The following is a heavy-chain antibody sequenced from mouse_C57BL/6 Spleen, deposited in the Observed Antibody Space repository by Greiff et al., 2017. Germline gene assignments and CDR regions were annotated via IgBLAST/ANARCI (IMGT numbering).Heavy chain of an antibody. CDR3: ARGPLYYDYDEGGMDY. Sequence: EVQLQQSGPELVKPGASVKISCKASGYTFTDYYMNWVKQSHGKSLEWIGDINPNNGGTSYNQKFKGKATLTVDKSSSTAYMELRSLTSEDSAVYYCARGPLYYDYDEGGMDYWGQGTSVTVSS. J-gene: IGHJ4*01. CDR2: INPNNGGT. CDR1: GYTFTDYY. D-gene: IGHD2-4*01. V-gene: IGHV1-26*01.